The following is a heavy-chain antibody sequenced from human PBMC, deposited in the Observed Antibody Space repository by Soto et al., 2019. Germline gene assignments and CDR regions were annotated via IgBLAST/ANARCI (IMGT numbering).Heavy chain of an antibody. CDR3: ARVGEMAKNYFFDY. Sequence: GGSLRLSCAASVFTFSSYSMNCVRHSPGKGLEWVSSISSSSSYIYYADSVKGRFTISRDNAKNSLYLQMNSLRAEDTAVYYCARVGEMAKNYFFDYWGQGTLVSVSS. V-gene: IGHV3-21*01. CDR2: ISSSSSYI. CDR1: VFTFSSYS. J-gene: IGHJ4*02. D-gene: IGHD1-26*01.